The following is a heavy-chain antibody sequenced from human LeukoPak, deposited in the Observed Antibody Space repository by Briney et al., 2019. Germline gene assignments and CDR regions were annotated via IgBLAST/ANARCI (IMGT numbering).Heavy chain of an antibody. CDR3: AREPPRERWFDT. V-gene: IGHV3-7*03. Sequence: PGGSLRLSCTASGFIFSSYWMSWVRQAPGKGLEWVANIQYDGSEKYYVDSVKGRFTISRDNAKNSLFLQMNSLRAEDTAVYYCAREPPRERWFDTWGQGSLVTVYS. D-gene: IGHD1-1*01. J-gene: IGHJ5*02. CDR2: IQYDGSEK. CDR1: GFIFSSYW.